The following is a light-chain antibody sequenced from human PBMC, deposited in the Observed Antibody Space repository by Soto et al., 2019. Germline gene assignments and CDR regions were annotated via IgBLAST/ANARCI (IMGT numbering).Light chain of an antibody. J-gene: IGKJ4*01. CDR3: QQYNKWPLT. CDR1: QSVNNN. V-gene: IGKV3D-15*01. CDR2: RAF. Sequence: EIVLTQSPGTLSLSPGERATLSCRASQSVNNNYLAWYQQKPGQAPRLLIYRAFNRATGFPDRFSGSGSGTEFTLTISSLQSEDFAVYYCQQYNKWPLTFGGGTKVEIK.